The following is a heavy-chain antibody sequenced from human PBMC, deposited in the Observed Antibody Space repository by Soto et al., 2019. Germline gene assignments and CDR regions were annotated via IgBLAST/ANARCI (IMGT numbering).Heavy chain of an antibody. Sequence: PSETLSLTCALYGGSFNGYHWNWIRQSPGRGLEWIGDINPIGSTKYNPSLKGRVAISLDTSRTQFSLKVSSVTAADTAVYYCARGQRSDAYFGSCGQGTLVTVSS. J-gene: IGHJ4*02. CDR1: GGSFNGYH. V-gene: IGHV4-34*01. CDR3: ARGQRSDAYFGS. CDR2: INPIGST.